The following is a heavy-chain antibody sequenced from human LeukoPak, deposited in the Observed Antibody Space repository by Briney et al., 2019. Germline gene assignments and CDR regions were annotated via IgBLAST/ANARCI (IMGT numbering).Heavy chain of an antibody. CDR1: GNSLSELS. D-gene: IGHD3-3*01. J-gene: IGHJ4*02. CDR3: TTRSGDFRSGFVN. Sequence: VASVTVSCKVSGNSLSELSIQWVRQAPGKELVCWGGFDPEEAKMVYAQNFQGRVTMTEDTSTQTAYMELSGLTSDDTAVYYCTTRSGDFRSGFVNWGQGTLVTVSS. CDR2: FDPEEAKM. V-gene: IGHV1-24*01.